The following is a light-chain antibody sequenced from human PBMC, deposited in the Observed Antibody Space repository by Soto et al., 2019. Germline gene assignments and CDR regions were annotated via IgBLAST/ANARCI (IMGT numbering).Light chain of an antibody. V-gene: IGLV2-11*01. CDR3: CSYTASDIWV. CDR2: AVS. J-gene: IGLJ3*02. Sequence: QSALTQPRSVSGSPGQSVTISCTGTNSDVGGYNFVSWYQQLPGKAPKLMISAVSQRPSGVPDRFSGSKSGNTASLTISGLQAEDEADYFCCSYTASDIWVFGGGIKVTVL. CDR1: NSDVGGYNF.